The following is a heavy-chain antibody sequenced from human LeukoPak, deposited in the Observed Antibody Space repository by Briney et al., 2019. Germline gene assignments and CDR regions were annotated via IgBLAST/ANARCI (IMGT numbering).Heavy chain of an antibody. CDR1: GFIFSSYW. V-gene: IGHV3-7*03. CDR3: ARGGGLDV. D-gene: IGHD3-16*01. J-gene: IGHJ6*02. CDR2: INHNGNVN. Sequence: GGSLRLSCAASGFIFSSYWMNWARQAPGKGLEWVASINHNGNVNYYVDSAKGRFTISRDNAKNSLYLQMSNLRAEDTAVYFCARGGGLDVWGQGATVTVSS.